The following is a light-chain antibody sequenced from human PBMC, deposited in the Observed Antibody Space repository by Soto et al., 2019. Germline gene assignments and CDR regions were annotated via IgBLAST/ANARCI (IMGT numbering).Light chain of an antibody. CDR1: QGIKNW. V-gene: IGKV1-12*01. CDR3: QQAASFPIT. Sequence: DVQMTQSPSYVSASVGGRGTITCRASQGIKNWLAWYQQKPGKAPNLLIYTGSSLQSGVPSRFSGSGSGTDFTLTINSLQPEDFATYYCQQAASFPITFGQGTRLEIK. J-gene: IGKJ5*01. CDR2: TGS.